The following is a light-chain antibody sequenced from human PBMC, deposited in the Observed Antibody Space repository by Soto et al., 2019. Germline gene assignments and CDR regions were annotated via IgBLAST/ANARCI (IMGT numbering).Light chain of an antibody. J-gene: IGKJ4*01. Sequence: EIVLTQSPGTLSLSPGDRATLTCRASQSVSSTYLAWYQQRPGQAPGLLLYGASNRASGIPDRFAGSGSGTDFTLTISSLQSEDFAIYYCQQYHNWVTFGGGTKVDIK. CDR1: QSVSSTY. CDR3: QQYHNWVT. CDR2: GAS. V-gene: IGKV3-20*01.